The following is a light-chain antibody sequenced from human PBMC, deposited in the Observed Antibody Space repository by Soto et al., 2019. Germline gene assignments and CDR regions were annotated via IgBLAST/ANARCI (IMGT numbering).Light chain of an antibody. CDR3: QQRFNWPPIT. J-gene: IGKJ5*01. CDR1: QSVISY. CDR2: DAS. Sequence: EIVLTQSPATLSLSPGERATLSCRASQSVISYLAWYQQKPGQAPRLLIYDASNRATGIPARFSGSGSGTDFTLTITTLEPEDFAIYYCQQRFNWPPITFGQGTRLEIK. V-gene: IGKV3-11*01.